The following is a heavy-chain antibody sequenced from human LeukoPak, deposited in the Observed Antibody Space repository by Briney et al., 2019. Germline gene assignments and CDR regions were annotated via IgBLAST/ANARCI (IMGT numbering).Heavy chain of an antibody. V-gene: IGHV4-4*02. J-gene: IGHJ4*02. CDR3: ARNGGSSDFDY. Sequence: PSETLSLTCAVSGGSISSSSSNCWTWVRQPPGKGLEWIGEIYHSGATNYNPSLKSRVTMLLDKSKNQFSLNLNSVTAADTAVYYCARNGGSSDFDYWGQGTLVTVSS. CDR2: IYHSGAT. CDR1: GGSISSSSSNC. D-gene: IGHD2-15*01.